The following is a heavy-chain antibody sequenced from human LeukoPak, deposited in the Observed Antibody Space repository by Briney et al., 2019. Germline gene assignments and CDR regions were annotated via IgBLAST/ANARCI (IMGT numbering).Heavy chain of an antibody. Sequence: KPSETLSLTCTVSGGSISSSSYYWGWIRQPPGKGLEWIGSIYYSGSTYYNPSLKSRVTMSVDTSKNQFSLKLSSVTAADTAVYYCARDHPYYYYYMDVWGKGTTVTISS. V-gene: IGHV4-39*07. J-gene: IGHJ6*03. CDR3: ARDHPYYYYYMDV. CDR1: GGSISSSSYY. CDR2: IYYSGST.